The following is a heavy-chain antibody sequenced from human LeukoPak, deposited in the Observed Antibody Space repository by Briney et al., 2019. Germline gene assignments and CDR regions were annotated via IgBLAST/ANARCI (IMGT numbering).Heavy chain of an antibody. J-gene: IGHJ4*02. V-gene: IGHV3-33*01. CDR2: AYHDEWPGNSK. D-gene: IGHD3-22*01. CDR1: GFIFSSYG. CDR3: ARAPDSSGYYYISDY. Sequence: PGRSLRLSCAASGFIFSSYGMHWVRQAPGKGLEWVAVAYHDEWPGNSKYYVDSVKGRFTVSRDNSKNTLYLQMNSLRAEDTAVYYCARAPDSSGYYYISDYWGQGTLVTVSS.